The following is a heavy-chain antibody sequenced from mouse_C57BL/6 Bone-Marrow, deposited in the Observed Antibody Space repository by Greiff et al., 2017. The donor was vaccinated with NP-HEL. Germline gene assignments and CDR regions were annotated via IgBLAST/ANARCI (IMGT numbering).Heavy chain of an antibody. Sequence: QVQLKQPGAELVKPGASVKLSCKASGYTFTSYWMHWVKQRPGRGLEWIGRIDPNSGGTKYNEKFKSKATLTVDKPSSTAYMQLSSLTSEDSAVYYCARSWVYYFDYWGQGTTLTVSS. CDR1: GYTFTSYW. V-gene: IGHV1-72*01. CDR2: IDPNSGGT. J-gene: IGHJ2*01. CDR3: ARSWVYYFDY.